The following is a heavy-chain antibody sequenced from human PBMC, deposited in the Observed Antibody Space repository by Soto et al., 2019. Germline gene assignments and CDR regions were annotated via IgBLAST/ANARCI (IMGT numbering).Heavy chain of an antibody. V-gene: IGHV1-3*01. D-gene: IGHD1-26*01. J-gene: IGHJ4*02. CDR1: GYTFTSHV. CDR2: VNGGNGNT. Sequence: QVQLVQSGAEVKEPGASVKISCKASGYTFTSHVMHWVRQAPGQSLEWMGWVNGGNGNTKYSQKFQSRVTITRDTSATTAYVELSRLTSEDRAVYYCARDSGLVGPSGDLDYWGQGTLVTVSP. CDR3: ARDSGLVGPSGDLDY.